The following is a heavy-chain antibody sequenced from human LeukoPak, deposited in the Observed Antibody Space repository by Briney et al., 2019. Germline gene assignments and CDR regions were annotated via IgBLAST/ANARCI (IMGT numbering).Heavy chain of an antibody. Sequence: SETLSLTCAVYGGSFSGYYWSWIRQPPGKGLEWIGYIYYSGSTNYNPSLKSRVTISVDMSKNQFSLKLSSVTAADTAVYYCARASYSSGWIFDYWGQGTLVTVSS. J-gene: IGHJ4*02. D-gene: IGHD6-19*01. CDR3: ARASYSSGWIFDY. V-gene: IGHV4-59*01. CDR1: GGSFSGYY. CDR2: IYYSGST.